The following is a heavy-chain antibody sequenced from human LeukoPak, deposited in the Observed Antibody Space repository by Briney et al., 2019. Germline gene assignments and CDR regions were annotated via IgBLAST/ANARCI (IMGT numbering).Heavy chain of an antibody. CDR2: ISVNGGAM. D-gene: IGHD6-13*01. Sequence: GGSLRLSCTASGLTFSGYEMTWVRQAPGKGLEWMSYISVNGGAMHYADSVRGRFTTSRDDAKNSLYLHMNSLRVEDTAIYYCARKTDRLGAVGRDRYFDLWGRGTLITVSS. CDR1: GLTFSGYE. V-gene: IGHV3-48*03. J-gene: IGHJ2*01. CDR3: ARKTDRLGAVGRDRYFDL.